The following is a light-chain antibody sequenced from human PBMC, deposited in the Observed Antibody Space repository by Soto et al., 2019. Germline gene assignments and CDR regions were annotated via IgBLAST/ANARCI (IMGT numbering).Light chain of an antibody. CDR2: TNT. Sequence: QSALTQPPSASGTPGQRVTISCSGSSSNVGGNPVNWYQHVPTTAPNLLIYTNTQRPSGVPDRFSSSKSGTSASLAISGLQSEDEADYYCASWDDSLNGPVFGTGTKVTVL. V-gene: IGLV1-44*01. J-gene: IGLJ1*01. CDR1: SSNVGGNP. CDR3: ASWDDSLNGPV.